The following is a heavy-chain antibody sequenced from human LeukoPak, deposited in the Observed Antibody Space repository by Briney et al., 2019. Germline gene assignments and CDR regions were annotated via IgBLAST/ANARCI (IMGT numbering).Heavy chain of an antibody. Sequence: GGSLRLSCTASGFSFSTYSMNWVRQAPGKGLEWVSYIFGSGSNIYYADSVKGRFTISRDNSKNSLYLQMDSLRAEDTAVYYCATDSPETADFGYWGQGTLVTVSS. D-gene: IGHD1-1*01. J-gene: IGHJ4*02. V-gene: IGHV3-48*04. CDR1: GFSFSTYS. CDR3: ATDSPETADFGY. CDR2: IFGSGSNI.